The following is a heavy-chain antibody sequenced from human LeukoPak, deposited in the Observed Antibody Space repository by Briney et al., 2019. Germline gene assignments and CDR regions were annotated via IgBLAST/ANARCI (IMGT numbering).Heavy chain of an antibody. V-gene: IGHV1-8*01. D-gene: IGHD3-10*01. CDR3: ARASGSYPYYYYYMDV. Sequence: ASVKVSCKASGYTFTSYDINWVRQATGQGLEWMGWMNPNSGNTGYAQKFQGRVTMTRNTSISTAYMELSSLRSEDTAVYYCARASGSYPYYYYYMDVWGKGTTVTISS. CDR1: GYTFTSYD. CDR2: MNPNSGNT. J-gene: IGHJ6*03.